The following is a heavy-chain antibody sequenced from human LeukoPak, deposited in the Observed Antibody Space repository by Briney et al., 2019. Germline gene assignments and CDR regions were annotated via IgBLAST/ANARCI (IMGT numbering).Heavy chain of an antibody. J-gene: IGHJ4*02. CDR3: AKDMGGGRGDFDY. D-gene: IGHD2-15*01. Sequence: GGSLRLSCSASGFSFNNYAMSWIRQAPGKGLEWVSAISGSGGSTYYADSVKGRFTISRDNSKNTLYLQINSLRAEDTALYYCAKDMGGGRGDFDYWGQGTLVTVSS. CDR2: ISGSGGST. CDR1: GFSFNNYA. V-gene: IGHV3-23*01.